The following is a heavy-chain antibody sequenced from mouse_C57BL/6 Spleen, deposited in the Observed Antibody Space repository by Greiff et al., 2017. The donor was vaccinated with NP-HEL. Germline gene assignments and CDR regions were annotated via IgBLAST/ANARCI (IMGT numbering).Heavy chain of an antibody. J-gene: IGHJ3*01. CDR3: ARSYPQRGFAY. Sequence: EVQGVESGGGLVKPGGSLKLSCAASGFTFSSYAMSWVRQTPEKRLEWVATISDGGSYTYYPDNVKGRFTISRDNAKNNLYLQMSHLKSEDTAMYYCARSYPQRGFAYWGQGTLVTVSA. V-gene: IGHV5-4*01. D-gene: IGHD2-10*01. CDR2: ISDGGSYT. CDR1: GFTFSSYA.